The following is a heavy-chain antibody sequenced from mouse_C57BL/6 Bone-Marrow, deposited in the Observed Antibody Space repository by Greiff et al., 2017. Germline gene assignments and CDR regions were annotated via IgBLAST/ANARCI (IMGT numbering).Heavy chain of an antibody. D-gene: IGHD3-3*01. CDR2: INPNNGGT. J-gene: IGHJ3*01. V-gene: IGHV1-22*01. Sequence: EVKLVESGPELVKPGASVKMSCKASGYTFTDYNMHWVKQSHGKSLEWIGYINPNNGGTSYNQKFKGKATLTVNKSSSTAYMELRSLTSEDSAVYYCAREGLSWFAYWGQGTLVTVSA. CDR1: GYTFTDYN. CDR3: AREGLSWFAY.